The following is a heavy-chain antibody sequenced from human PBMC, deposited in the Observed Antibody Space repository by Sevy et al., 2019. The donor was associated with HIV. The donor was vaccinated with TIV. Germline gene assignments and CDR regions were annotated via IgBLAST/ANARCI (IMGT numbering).Heavy chain of an antibody. J-gene: IGHJ4*02. V-gene: IGHV1-2*02. D-gene: IGHD3-10*01. Sequence: ASVKVSCKASGYSFTAYYIHWVRQAPGQGLEWMGWINPNSGGTHYIENFQGRVTMTRDTSISTAYMELTGLRSDDTAVYYCGKAALGDLLLNWGQGTLVTVSS. CDR3: GKAALGDLLLN. CDR1: GYSFTAYY. CDR2: INPNSGGT.